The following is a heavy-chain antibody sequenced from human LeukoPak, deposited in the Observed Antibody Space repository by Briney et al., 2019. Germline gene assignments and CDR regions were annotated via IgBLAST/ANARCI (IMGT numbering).Heavy chain of an antibody. J-gene: IGHJ4*02. CDR1: GYSFTGYY. Sequence: GASVKVSCKASGYSFTGYYMHWVRQAPGQGLQWMGWINPHSGDTGYAQKFRGRVTMTRDMSITTTYMELTRLRSDDTAFYYCARWDGYSSSPDYWGQGSLVTVSS. D-gene: IGHD6-13*01. CDR3: ARWDGYSSSPDY. CDR2: INPHSGDT. V-gene: IGHV1-2*02.